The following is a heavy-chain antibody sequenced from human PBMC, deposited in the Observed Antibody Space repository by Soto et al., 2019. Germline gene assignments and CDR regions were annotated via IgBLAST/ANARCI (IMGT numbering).Heavy chain of an antibody. V-gene: IGHV1-18*01. CDR1: GYTFTSYG. D-gene: IGHD2-2*01. J-gene: IGHJ6*02. CDR3: ARLRLGYCSSTSCYGTEYYYYGMDV. Sequence: QVQLVQSGAEVKKPGASVKVSCKASGYTFTSYGISWVRQAPGQGLEWMGWISAYNGNTNYAQKLQGRVTMTTDTSTGTAYMELRSRRSDDTAVYYCARLRLGYCSSTSCYGTEYYYYGMDVWGQGTTVTVSS. CDR2: ISAYNGNT.